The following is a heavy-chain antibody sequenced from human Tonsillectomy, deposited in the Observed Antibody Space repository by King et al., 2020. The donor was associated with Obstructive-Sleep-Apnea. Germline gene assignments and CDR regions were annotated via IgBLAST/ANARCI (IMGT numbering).Heavy chain of an antibody. D-gene: IGHD2-2*01. CDR1: GFSLSNARMG. V-gene: IGHV2-26*01. CDR3: ARICNYGSSTSWDYYGMDV. Sequence: TLKESGPVLVKPTETLTLTCTVSGFSLSNARMGVSWMRQPPGKALEWLAHIFSNDEKSYSTSLKSRLTISKDTSKSQVVLTMTNMDPVDTATYYCARICNYGSSTSWDYYGMDVWGQGTTVTVSS. CDR2: IFSNDEK. J-gene: IGHJ6*02.